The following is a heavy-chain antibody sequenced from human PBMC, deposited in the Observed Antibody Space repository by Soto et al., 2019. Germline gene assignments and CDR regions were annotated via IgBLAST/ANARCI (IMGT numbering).Heavy chain of an antibody. CDR1: GFTFKSYG. D-gene: IGHD6-13*01. Sequence: QVQLVESGGGVVQPGRSLRLSCEASGFTFKSYGMHWVRQAPGKGLEWVAVVWYDGTNKKYADSVKGRFNIYRDNSKNTLYLQMDSLRAEDKGIYYCARGGHSSIWYMLAAYFFDYWGQGSLVTVSS. V-gene: IGHV3-33*01. J-gene: IGHJ4*02. CDR2: VWYDGTNK. CDR3: ARGGHSSIWYMLAAYFFDY.